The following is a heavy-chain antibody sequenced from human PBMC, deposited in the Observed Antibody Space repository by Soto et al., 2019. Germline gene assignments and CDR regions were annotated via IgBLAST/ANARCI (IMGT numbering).Heavy chain of an antibody. CDR2: IIPIFGTA. CDR1: GGTFSSYA. J-gene: IGHJ6*02. D-gene: IGHD2-2*01. CDR3: ARPGDYCSSTSCYPYYYGMDV. Sequence: QVQLVQSGAEVKKPGSSVKVSCKASGGTFSSYAISWVRQAPGQGLEWMGGIIPIFGTANYAQKFQGRVTITADESTSTAYMDLSSLRSEDTAVYYCARPGDYCSSTSCYPYYYGMDVWGQGTTVTVSS. V-gene: IGHV1-69*01.